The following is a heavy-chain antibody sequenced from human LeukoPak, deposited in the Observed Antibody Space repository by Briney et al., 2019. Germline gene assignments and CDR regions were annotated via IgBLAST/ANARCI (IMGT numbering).Heavy chain of an antibody. CDR2: IYYSGST. J-gene: IGHJ4*02. Sequence: SWIRQPPGKGLEWIGYIYYSGSTYYNPSLKSRVTISVDTSKNQFSLKLSSVTAADTAVYYCARHYGGELLHDPFDYWGQGTLVTVSS. CDR3: ARHYGGELLHDPFDY. V-gene: IGHV4-30-4*08. D-gene: IGHD1-26*01.